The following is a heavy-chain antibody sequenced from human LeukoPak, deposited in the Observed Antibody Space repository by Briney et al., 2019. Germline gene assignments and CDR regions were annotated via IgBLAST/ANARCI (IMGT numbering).Heavy chain of an antibody. CDR3: TTRGSDSRCPFF. V-gene: IGHV3-15*01. CDR1: GFTFSNAW. J-gene: IGHJ4*02. Sequence: GGSLTLSCAASGFTFSNAWMVSVRQAPGKGLEWVGRIKSKTDGGTTDYAAPVKGRFTISRDDSKNTLYLEMNSLKTEDTAVYYCTTRGSDSRCPFFWGQGTLVTVSS. CDR2: IKSKTDGGTT. D-gene: IGHD2-21*01.